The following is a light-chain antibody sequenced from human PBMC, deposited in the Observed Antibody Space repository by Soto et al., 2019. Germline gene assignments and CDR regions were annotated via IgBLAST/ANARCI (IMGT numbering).Light chain of an antibody. CDR2: GAS. V-gene: IGKV3-20*01. J-gene: IGKJ1*01. CDR1: QSVSTNY. CDR3: QQYGSSPRT. Sequence: EIVLTDYPGTLSLSPGEMATLSFRASQSVSTNYLAWYQQKPGQAPRLLIYGASSRATGIPDRFSGSGSGTDFTLTISRLEPEDFAVYYCQQYGSSPRTFGQGTKVDIK.